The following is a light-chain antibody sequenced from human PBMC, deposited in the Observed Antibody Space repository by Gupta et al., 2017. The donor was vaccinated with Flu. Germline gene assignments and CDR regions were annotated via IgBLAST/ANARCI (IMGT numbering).Light chain of an antibody. Sequence: GVSRPKQYPCCDQKQPGHAPVPVIDKDSERPSGIPDGFSGSGSGTTVTLTISGVQAEDEADYYCQSADSSGTLVVFGGGTKLTVL. J-gene: IGLJ2*01. V-gene: IGLV3-25*03. CDR3: QSADSSGTLVV. CDR2: KDS. CDR1: SRPKQY.